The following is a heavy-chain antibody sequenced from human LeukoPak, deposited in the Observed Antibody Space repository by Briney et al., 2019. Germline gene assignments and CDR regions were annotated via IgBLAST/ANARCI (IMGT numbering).Heavy chain of an antibody. CDR3: ARADSDFWFGYHLHSYWYFDL. V-gene: IGHV3-64*01. Sequence: GGSLRLSCASSRVAFSDYAMHWVRQAPGKGLEYVSAISSNGGSTYYANSVKGRFTISRDNSKNTLFLQMGSLRAEDMAVYYCARADSDFWFGYHLHSYWYFDLWGRGTLVTVSS. CDR2: ISSNGGST. D-gene: IGHD3-3*01. CDR1: RVAFSDYA. J-gene: IGHJ2*01.